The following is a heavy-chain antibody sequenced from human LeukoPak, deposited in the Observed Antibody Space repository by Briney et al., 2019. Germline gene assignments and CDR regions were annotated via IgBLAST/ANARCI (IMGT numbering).Heavy chain of an antibody. CDR3: ATPRDTNGLDI. Sequence: PGGSLRLSCAASGFTFSNYAMNWVRQAPGKGLEWVSGISGSGGSTYYADSVKGRFTISRDNSKNTVYLQMNSLRAEDTAVYYCATPRDTNGLDIWGQGTMVTVSS. V-gene: IGHV3-23*01. J-gene: IGHJ3*02. CDR2: ISGSGGST. CDR1: GFTFSNYA. D-gene: IGHD3-10*01.